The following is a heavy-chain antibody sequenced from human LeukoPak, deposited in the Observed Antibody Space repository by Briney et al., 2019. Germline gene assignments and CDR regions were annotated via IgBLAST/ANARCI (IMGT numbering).Heavy chain of an antibody. CDR3: ARVAGSIDY. CDR1: GYTFTTYD. Sequence: ALVKVSCKASGYTFTTYDINWVRQATGQGLEWMGWMNPNSGYTGYAQKFQGRVTITRDTSISTAYMELSSLRSEDTAVYYCARVAGSIDYWGQGTLVTVSS. V-gene: IGHV1-8*03. CDR2: MNPNSGYT. D-gene: IGHD6-19*01. J-gene: IGHJ4*02.